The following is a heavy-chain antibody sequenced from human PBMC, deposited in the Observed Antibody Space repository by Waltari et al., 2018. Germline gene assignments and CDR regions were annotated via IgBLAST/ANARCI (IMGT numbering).Heavy chain of an antibody. CDR1: GASLSLYF. Sequence: QVQLQESGPGLVTPSETLSLTCSVSGASLSLYFWNWVRQSPGKGLEWIVSMYDGVATIYNPSLESRVSMSVDTSKSHFTLKLASVTAADTGMYFCARSISAKGRGLDVWGQGTTVIVSS. J-gene: IGHJ6*02. CDR2: MYDGVAT. CDR3: ARSISAKGRGLDV. D-gene: IGHD3-3*02. V-gene: IGHV4-59*01.